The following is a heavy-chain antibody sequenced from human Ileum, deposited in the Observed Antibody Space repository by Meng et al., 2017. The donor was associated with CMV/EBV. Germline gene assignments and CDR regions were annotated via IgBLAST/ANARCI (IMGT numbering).Heavy chain of an antibody. Sequence: CTVSGGSISSGGYYWSWIRQHPGKGLEWIGYIYYSGSTYYNPSLKSRVTISVDTSKNQFSPKLSSVTAADTAVYYCARVSTVTTWFDPWGQGTLVTVSS. CDR2: IYYSGST. V-gene: IGHV4-31*03. CDR3: ARVSTVTTWFDP. D-gene: IGHD4-17*01. CDR1: GGSISSGGYY. J-gene: IGHJ5*02.